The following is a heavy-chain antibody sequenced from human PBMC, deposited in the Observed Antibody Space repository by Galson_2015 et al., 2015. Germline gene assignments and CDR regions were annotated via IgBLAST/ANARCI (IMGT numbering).Heavy chain of an antibody. CDR2: IWYDGSNK. D-gene: IGHD6-19*01. J-gene: IGHJ5*02. CDR1: GFTFSSYG. CDR3: AGDGAVAGTTIKGDWFDP. V-gene: IGHV3-33*01. Sequence: SLRLSCAASGFTFSSYGMHWVRQAPGKGLEWVAVIWYDGSNKYYADSVKGRFTISRDNSKNTLYLQMHSLRAEDTAVYYCAGDGAVAGTTIKGDWFDPWGQGTLVTVSS.